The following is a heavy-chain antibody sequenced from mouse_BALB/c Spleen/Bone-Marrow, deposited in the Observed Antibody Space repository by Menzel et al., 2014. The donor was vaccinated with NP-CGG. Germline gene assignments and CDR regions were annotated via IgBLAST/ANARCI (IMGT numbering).Heavy chain of an antibody. CDR1: GYVFSTYW. CDR2: IYPGDGDT. D-gene: IGHD2-1*01. J-gene: IGHJ4*01. V-gene: IGHV1-80*01. Sequence: QIQLQQSWAALVRPGSSVKISCKASGYVFSTYWLNWVKQRPGQGLERIGQIYPGDGDTNYNGKFKDKVILTADKSSSTAYMQLSSLTSEDSAVYFCARSGKGAMDYWGQETSVTVSS. CDR3: ARSGKGAMDY.